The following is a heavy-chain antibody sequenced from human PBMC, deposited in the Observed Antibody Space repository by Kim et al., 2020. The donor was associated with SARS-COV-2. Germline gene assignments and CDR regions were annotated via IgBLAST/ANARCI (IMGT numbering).Heavy chain of an antibody. CDR1: GFTFSHAG. D-gene: IGHD2-2*02. CDR3: TIDVPTARPQIDY. J-gene: IGHJ4*01. V-gene: IGHV3-15*01. Sequence: GGSLRLSCAASGFTFSHAGMNWVRQRPGKGLEWVGRIMSKGDGETTDYTAPVKGRFTISRDDSENMVFLHMKTLKTEDTAVYYCTIDVPTARPQIDYWG. CDR2: IMSKGDGETT.